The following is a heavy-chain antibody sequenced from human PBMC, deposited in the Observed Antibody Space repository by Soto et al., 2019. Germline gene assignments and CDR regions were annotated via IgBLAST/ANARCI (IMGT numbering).Heavy chain of an antibody. CDR3: ARLGVNGSGSYYVDY. CDR2: IYYSGST. V-gene: IGHV4-31*03. J-gene: IGHJ4*02. D-gene: IGHD3-10*01. Sequence: QVQLQESGPGLVKPSQTLSLTCTVSGGSISSGGYYWSWIRQHPGKGLEWIGYIYYSGSTYYNPSLKSRVTIAVDTTKNQFSLKLSSVTAADTAVYYCARLGVNGSGSYYVDYWGQGTLVTVSS. CDR1: GGSISSGGYY.